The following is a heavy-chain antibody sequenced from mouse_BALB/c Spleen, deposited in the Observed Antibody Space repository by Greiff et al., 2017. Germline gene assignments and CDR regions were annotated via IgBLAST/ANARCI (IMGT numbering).Heavy chain of an antibody. V-gene: IGHV1-82*01. J-gene: IGHJ2*01. CDR1: GYAFSSSW. CDR2: IYPGDGDT. Sequence: VQLQQSGPELVKPGASVKISCKASGYAFSSSWMNWVKQRPGQGLEWIGRIYPGDGDTNYNGKFKGKATLTADKSSSTAYMQLSSLTSVDSAVYFCARKGVYFDYWGQGTTLTVSS. CDR3: ARKGVYFDY.